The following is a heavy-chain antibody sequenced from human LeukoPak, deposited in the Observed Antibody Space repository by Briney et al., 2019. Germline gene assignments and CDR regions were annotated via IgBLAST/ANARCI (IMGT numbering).Heavy chain of an antibody. CDR1: GFTFSNYA. J-gene: IGHJ3*02. CDR3: AKDRAGGAFDDDAFDI. CDR2: ISGSGDST. Sequence: GGSLRLSCAATGFTFSNYAMSWVRQAPGKGLEWVSAISGSGDSTFYADYLKGRFTISRDKSKNTLYLDMNSLTAEDTAVYYCAKDRAGGAFDDDAFDIWGQGTMVTVSS. D-gene: IGHD2-8*02. V-gene: IGHV3-23*01.